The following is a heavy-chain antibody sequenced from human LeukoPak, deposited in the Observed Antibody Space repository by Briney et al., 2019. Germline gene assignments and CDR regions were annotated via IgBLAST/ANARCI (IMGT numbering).Heavy chain of an antibody. CDR3: AKPAWYYDTSGYYLTH. CDR2: IRYDGSNK. J-gene: IGHJ4*02. V-gene: IGHV3-30*02. D-gene: IGHD3-22*01. CDR1: GFTFSSYG. Sequence: PVGSLRLSCAASGFTFSSYGMHWVRQAPGKGLEWVAFIRYDGSNKYYADSVKGRFTISRDNSKNTLYLQMNSLRAEDTAVYYCAKPAWYYDTSGYYLTHWGQGTLVTASS.